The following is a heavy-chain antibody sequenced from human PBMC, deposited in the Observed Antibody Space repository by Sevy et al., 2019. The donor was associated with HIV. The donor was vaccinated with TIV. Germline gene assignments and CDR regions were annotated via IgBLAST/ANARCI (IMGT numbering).Heavy chain of an antibody. D-gene: IGHD2-15*01. Sequence: LRLSCAASEFTFDDYAMHWVRQAPGKGLEWVSGISWNSGSIGYADSVKGRFTISRDNAKNSLYLQMNSLRAEDTALYYCAKAKSRVAPYYFDYWGQGTLVTVSS. J-gene: IGHJ4*02. CDR2: ISWNSGSI. CDR3: AKAKSRVAPYYFDY. CDR1: EFTFDDYA. V-gene: IGHV3-9*01.